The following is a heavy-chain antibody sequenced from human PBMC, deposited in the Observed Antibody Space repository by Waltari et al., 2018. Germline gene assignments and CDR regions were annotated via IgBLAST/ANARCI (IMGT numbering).Heavy chain of an antibody. V-gene: IGHV3-7*03. Sequence: EVQLVESGGGLVQPGGSLRLSCAASGYTFSSYWMSWVLQAPGKGLEWVANIKQDGSEKYYVDSVKGRFTISRDNAKNSLYLQMNSLRAEDTAVYYSARVDGTKLLLTYWGQGTLVTVSS. CDR1: GYTFSSYW. J-gene: IGHJ4*02. D-gene: IGHD3-22*01. CDR3: ARVDGTKLLLTY. CDR2: IKQDGSEK.